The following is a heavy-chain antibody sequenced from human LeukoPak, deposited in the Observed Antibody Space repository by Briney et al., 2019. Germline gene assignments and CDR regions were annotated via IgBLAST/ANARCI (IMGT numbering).Heavy chain of an antibody. Sequence: PGGSLRLSCAASGFTFSSYSMNWVRQAPGKGLEWVSSISSSSSYIYYADSVKGRFTISRDNAKNSLYLQMNGLRAEDTAVYYCARDRRGSYYNVAYYYYMDVWGKGTTVTVSS. J-gene: IGHJ6*03. CDR3: ARDRRGSYYNVAYYYYMDV. D-gene: IGHD3-10*01. V-gene: IGHV3-21*01. CDR2: ISSSSSYI. CDR1: GFTFSSYS.